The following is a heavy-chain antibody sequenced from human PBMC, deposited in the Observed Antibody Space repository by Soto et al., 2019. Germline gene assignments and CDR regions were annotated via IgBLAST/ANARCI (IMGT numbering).Heavy chain of an antibody. CDR3: ARVLLWFGELSPHFDY. V-gene: IGHV4-30-2*01. Sequence: SETLSLTCAVSGGSISSGGYSWSWIRQPPGKGLEWIGYIYHSGSTYYNPSLKSRVTISVDRSKNQFSLKLSSVTAADTAVYYCARVLLWFGELSPHFDYWGQGTLVTVSS. CDR2: IYHSGST. J-gene: IGHJ4*02. D-gene: IGHD3-10*01. CDR1: GGSISSGGYS.